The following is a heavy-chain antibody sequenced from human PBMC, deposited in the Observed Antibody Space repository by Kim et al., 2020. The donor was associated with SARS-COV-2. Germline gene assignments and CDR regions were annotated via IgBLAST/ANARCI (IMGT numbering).Heavy chain of an antibody. V-gene: IGHV1-3*01. CDR1: GYTFTSYA. CDR2: INAGNGNT. CDR3: ARGRRSSTSGGYYYYFMDV. D-gene: IGHD6-13*01. Sequence: ASVKVSCKASGYTFTSYAMHWVRQAPGQRLEWMGWINAGNGNTKYSQKFQGRVTITRDTSASTAYMELSSLRSEDTAVYYCARGRRSSTSGGYYYYFMDVWGKGTTVTVSS. J-gene: IGHJ6*03.